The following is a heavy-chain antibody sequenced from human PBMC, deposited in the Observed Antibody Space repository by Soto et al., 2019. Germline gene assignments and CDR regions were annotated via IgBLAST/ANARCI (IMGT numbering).Heavy chain of an antibody. CDR3: AHIYSSSWYGLDYFDY. V-gene: IGHV2-5*02. CDR1: GFSLSTSGVG. Sequence: SGPTLVNPTQTLTLTCTFSGFSLSTSGVGVGWIRQPPGKALEWLALIYWDDDKRYSPSLKSRLTITKDTPKNQVVLTMTNMDPVDTATYYCAHIYSSSWYGLDYFDYWGQGTLVTVSS. CDR2: IYWDDDK. D-gene: IGHD6-13*01. J-gene: IGHJ4*02.